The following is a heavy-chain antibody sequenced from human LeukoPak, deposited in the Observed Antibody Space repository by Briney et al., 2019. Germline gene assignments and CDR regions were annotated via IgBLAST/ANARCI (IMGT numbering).Heavy chain of an antibody. D-gene: IGHD3-10*01. CDR1: NDSISSYY. CDR3: ARGFTMVRGAYGWFDP. CDR2: IYTSGSI. Sequence: SETLSLTCTVSNDSISSYYWGWIRQPAGKGLEWIGRIYTSGSINYNPSLKSRVTVSVDTSKKQFTLKLSSVTAADTAVYYCARGFTMVRGAYGWFDPWGQGALVTVSS. J-gene: IGHJ5*02. V-gene: IGHV4-4*07.